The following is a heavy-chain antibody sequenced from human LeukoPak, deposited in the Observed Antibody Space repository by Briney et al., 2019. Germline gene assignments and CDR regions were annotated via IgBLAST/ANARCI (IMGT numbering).Heavy chain of an antibody. CDR2: IGDTRTTI. D-gene: IGHD3-22*01. CDR3: ARDGPTYYYDSSGYNWFDP. Sequence: GGSLRLSCAASGFTFSSYGMNWVRQAPGKGLEWVSYIGDTRTTIYYADSVKGRFTISRDIAKNSLYLQMNSLRAEDTAVYYCARDGPTYYYDSSGYNWFDPWGQGTLVTVSS. CDR1: GFTFSSYG. J-gene: IGHJ5*02. V-gene: IGHV3-48*03.